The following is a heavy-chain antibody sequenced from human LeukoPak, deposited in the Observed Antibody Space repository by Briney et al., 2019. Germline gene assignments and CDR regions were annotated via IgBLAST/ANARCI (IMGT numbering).Heavy chain of an antibody. V-gene: IGHV1-58*02. D-gene: IGHD2-15*01. Sequence: GASVKVSCKASGFTFTSSAMLWVRQARGQRLKWIGWIVVGSGNTNYAQKFQERVTITRDMSTSTAYMELSSLRSEDTAVYYCAAGWVCSGGSCYYYFDYWGQGTLVTVSS. CDR3: AAGWVCSGGSCYYYFDY. J-gene: IGHJ4*02. CDR1: GFTFTSSA. CDR2: IVVGSGNT.